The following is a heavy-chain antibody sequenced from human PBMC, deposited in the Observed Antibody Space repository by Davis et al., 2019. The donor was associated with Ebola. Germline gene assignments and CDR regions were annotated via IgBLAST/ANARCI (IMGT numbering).Heavy chain of an antibody. CDR3: AREGTAENYYYYMEV. CDR2: IRSSSSTI. D-gene: IGHD1/OR15-1a*01. V-gene: IGHV3-48*02. CDR1: GFTFSRYS. Sequence: PSGSLRLSCAASGFTFSRYSMTWVRQATGKGLEWVSSIRSSSSTIFYADSVKGRFTISRDNAKNSLYLQMNSLRDEDTAVYYCAREGTAENYYYYMEVWGKGTTVTVSS. J-gene: IGHJ6*03.